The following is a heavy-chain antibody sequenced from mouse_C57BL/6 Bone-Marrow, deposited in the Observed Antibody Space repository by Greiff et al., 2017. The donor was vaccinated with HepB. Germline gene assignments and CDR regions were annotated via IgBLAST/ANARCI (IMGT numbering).Heavy chain of an antibody. Sequence: VQLQQPGTELVKPGASVKLSCKASGYTFTSYWMHWVQQRPGQGLEWIGNINPSNGGTNYNEKFKSKATLTVDKSSSTAYMQLSSLTSEDSAVYYCARRGLRRGDYYAMDYWGQGTSVTVSS. CDR3: ARRGLRRGDYYAMDY. J-gene: IGHJ4*01. CDR1: GYTFTSYW. CDR2: INPSNGGT. V-gene: IGHV1-53*01. D-gene: IGHD2-4*01.